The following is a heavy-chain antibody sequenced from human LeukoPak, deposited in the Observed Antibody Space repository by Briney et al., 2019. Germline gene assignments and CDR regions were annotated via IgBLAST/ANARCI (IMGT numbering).Heavy chain of an antibody. D-gene: IGHD6-13*01. Sequence: NTSETLSLTCTVSGGSISSSSYYWGRIRQPPGKGLEWIGSIYYSGSTYYNPSLKSRVTISVDTSKNQFSLKLSSVTAADTAVYYCARHKEGRSSSWYFDYWGQGTLVTVSS. V-gene: IGHV4-39*01. CDR1: GGSISSSSYY. J-gene: IGHJ4*02. CDR3: ARHKEGRSSSWYFDY. CDR2: IYYSGST.